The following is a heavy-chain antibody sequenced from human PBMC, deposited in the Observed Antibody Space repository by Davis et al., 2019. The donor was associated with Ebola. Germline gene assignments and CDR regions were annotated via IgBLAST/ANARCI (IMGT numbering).Heavy chain of an antibody. D-gene: IGHD3-3*01. Sequence: PGGSLRLSCAASGFTFSSYAMHWVRQAPGKGLEWVAVISYDGSNKYYADSVKGRFTISRDNSKNTLYLQMNSLRAEDTAVYYCARDNGYDFWSGYDAFDIWGQGTMVTVSS. J-gene: IGHJ3*02. CDR3: ARDNGYDFWSGYDAFDI. CDR1: GFTFSSYA. V-gene: IGHV3-30-3*01. CDR2: ISYDGSNK.